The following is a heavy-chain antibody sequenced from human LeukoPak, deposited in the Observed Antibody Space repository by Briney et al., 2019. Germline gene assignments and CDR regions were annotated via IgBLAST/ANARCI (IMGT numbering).Heavy chain of an antibody. J-gene: IGHJ4*02. D-gene: IGHD3-22*01. CDR3: ARDLGADSSGQ. Sequence: PSQTLSLTCTVSGGSISSGSYYWSWIRQPAGKELEWIGRIYTSGSTNYNPSLKSRVTVSVDTSKNQFSLMLSSVTAADTAVYYCARDLGADSSGQWGQGTLVTVSS. CDR2: IYTSGST. V-gene: IGHV4-61*02. CDR1: GGSISSGSYY.